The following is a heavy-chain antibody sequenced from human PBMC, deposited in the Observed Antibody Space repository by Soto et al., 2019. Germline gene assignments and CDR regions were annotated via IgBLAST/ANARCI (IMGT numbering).Heavy chain of an antibody. Sequence: EVQLVQSGAEVKKPGESLKISCKGSGNSFNNYWIGWVRQMPGKGLEWMGVIYPSDSNTRYSPSFQGQVTISADTSISTAYLQWSSLKASDTAMYFCARSHQNPISVAGSYNYYGMDVWGRGTTVTVSS. V-gene: IGHV5-51*01. CDR1: GNSFNNYW. J-gene: IGHJ6*02. CDR3: ARSHQNPISVAGSYNYYGMDV. D-gene: IGHD6-19*01. CDR2: IYPSDSNT.